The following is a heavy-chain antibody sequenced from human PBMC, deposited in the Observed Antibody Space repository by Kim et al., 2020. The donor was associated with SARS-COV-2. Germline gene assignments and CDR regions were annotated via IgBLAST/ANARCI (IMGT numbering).Heavy chain of an antibody. CDR1: GGTFSSYA. CDR2: IIPIFGTA. V-gene: IGHV1-69*13. J-gene: IGHJ4*02. D-gene: IGHD2-15*01. Sequence: SVKVSCKASGGTFSSYAISWVRQAPGQGLEWMGGIIPIFGTANYAQKFQGRVTITADESTSTAYMELSSLRSEDTAVYYCATSPVVVAATHVYWGQGTLVTVSS. CDR3: ATSPVVVAATHVY.